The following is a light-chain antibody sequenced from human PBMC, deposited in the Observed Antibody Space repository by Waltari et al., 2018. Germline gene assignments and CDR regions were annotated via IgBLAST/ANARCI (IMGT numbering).Light chain of an antibody. Sequence: DIVMTQSPDSLAVSMGERATVNCKSSPSVLYRSDNKNYLAWYQQKPGQPPKLLIYGASIRESGVPDRISGSGSGTDFTLTITSLQAEDVAVYYCQQYYSTPLTFGGGTKVEIK. CDR2: GAS. CDR1: PSVLYRSDNKNY. CDR3: QQYYSTPLT. V-gene: IGKV4-1*01. J-gene: IGKJ4*01.